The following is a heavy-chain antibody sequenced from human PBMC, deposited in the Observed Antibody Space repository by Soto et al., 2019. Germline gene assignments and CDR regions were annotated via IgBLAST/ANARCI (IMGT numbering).Heavy chain of an antibody. D-gene: IGHD6-6*01. J-gene: IGHJ5*02. V-gene: IGHV4-30-2*01. CDR1: GGSISSGGYS. CDR2: IYHSGST. Sequence: SETLSLTCAVSGGSISSGGYSWSWIRQPPGKGLEWIGYIYHSGSTYYNPSLKSRVTISVDRSKNQFSLKLSSVTAADTAVYYCDRQLARNSFDPWGQGTLVTVSS. CDR3: DRQLARNSFDP.